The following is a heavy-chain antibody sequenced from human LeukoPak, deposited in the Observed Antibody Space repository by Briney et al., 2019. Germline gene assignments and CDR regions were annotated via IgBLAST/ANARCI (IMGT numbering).Heavy chain of an antibody. CDR3: ARGVAGSYYYYYMDV. J-gene: IGHJ6*03. Sequence: ASVKVSCKASGYTFTAYYMHWVRQAPGQGLEWMGWINPNSGGTNYAQKFQGRVTMTRDTSISTAYMELSRLRSDDTAVYYCARGVAGSYYYYYMDVWGKGTTVTVSS. D-gene: IGHD6-19*01. V-gene: IGHV1-2*02. CDR1: GYTFTAYY. CDR2: INPNSGGT.